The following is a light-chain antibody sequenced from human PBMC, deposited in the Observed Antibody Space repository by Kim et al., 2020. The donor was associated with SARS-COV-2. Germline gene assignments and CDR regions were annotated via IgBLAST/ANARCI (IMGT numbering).Light chain of an antibody. V-gene: IGLV3-19*01. CDR3: YSRDSSGDHLV. J-gene: IGLJ2*01. CDR2: GKN. CDR1: SLRKYY. Sequence: ALGPTLRITCQGDSLRKYYASWYQQKPGQAPVLVIYGKNNRPSGIPDRFSGSSSGDTVSLTITGAQAEDEADYYCYSRDSSGDHLVFGGGTQLTVL.